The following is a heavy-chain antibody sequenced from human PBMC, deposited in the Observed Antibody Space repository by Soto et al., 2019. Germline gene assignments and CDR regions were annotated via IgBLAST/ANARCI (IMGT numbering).Heavy chain of an antibody. CDR1: SDSIIRGAYS. J-gene: IGHJ4*02. CDR3: ARTFMYCHGAGRAKLDF. D-gene: IGHD3-10*01. V-gene: IGHV4-30-2*01. CDR2: IYLSGST. Sequence: SENLSHTYAVSSDSIIRGAYSWSWIRQPPGKGLEWIGYIYLSGSTKYNPSLKSRVTMSIDTSKNHFSLKLRSVTAPDTAVYYCARTFMYCHGAGRAKLDFWTQGTLDTVSA.